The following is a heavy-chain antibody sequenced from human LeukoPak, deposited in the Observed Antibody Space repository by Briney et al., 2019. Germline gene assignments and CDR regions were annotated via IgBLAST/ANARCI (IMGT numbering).Heavy chain of an antibody. CDR2: IIPIFGTA. Sequence: SVKVSCKASGGTFSSYAISWVRQAPGQGLELMGGIIPIFGTANYAQKFQGRVTITTDESTSTAYMELSSLRSEDTAVYYCARVAGVAEFSGSCYDYWGQGTLVTASS. D-gene: IGHD2-15*01. CDR1: GGTFSSYA. V-gene: IGHV1-69*05. CDR3: ARVAGVAEFSGSCYDY. J-gene: IGHJ4*02.